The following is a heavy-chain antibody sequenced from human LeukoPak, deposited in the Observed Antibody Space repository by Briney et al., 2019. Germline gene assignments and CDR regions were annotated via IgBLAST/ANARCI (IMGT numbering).Heavy chain of an antibody. J-gene: IGHJ4*02. D-gene: IGHD6-13*01. Sequence: SETLSLTCTVSGGSISSSSYYWGWIRQPPGKGLEWIGSIYYSGSTYYNPSLKSRVTISVDTSKNQFSLKLSSVTAADTAVYYCARGSSSWHYFDYWGQGTLVTVSS. CDR1: GGSISSSSYY. V-gene: IGHV4-39*01. CDR3: ARGSSSWHYFDY. CDR2: IYYSGST.